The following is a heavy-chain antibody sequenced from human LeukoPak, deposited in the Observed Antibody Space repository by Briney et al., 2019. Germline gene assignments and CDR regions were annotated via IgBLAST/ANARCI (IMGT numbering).Heavy chain of an antibody. J-gene: IGHJ4*02. CDR2: ISSSITI. CDR3: ALRGFDY. Sequence: GGSLRLSCTASGFTFSDSNLNWVRQAPGKGLEWVSHISSSITIYYVDSVKGRFTISRDNAKNSLYLQMNSLRDEDTAVYYCALRGFDYWGQGTLVTVSS. CDR1: GFTFSDSN. V-gene: IGHV3-48*02. D-gene: IGHD3-16*01.